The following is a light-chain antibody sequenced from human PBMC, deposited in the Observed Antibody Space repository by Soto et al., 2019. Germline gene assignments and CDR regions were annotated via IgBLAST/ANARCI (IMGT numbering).Light chain of an antibody. J-gene: IGLJ2*01. CDR3: SSYTSSITLV. Sequence: QSALTQPASVSGSPGQSITISCTGTSSDVGAYSYVSWYQQHPGKAPKLIIYEVSNRPSGVSNRFSGSKSGNTASLTISGLQAEDEADYYCSSYTSSITLVFGGGTKLTVL. CDR2: EVS. CDR1: SSDVGAYSY. V-gene: IGLV2-14*01.